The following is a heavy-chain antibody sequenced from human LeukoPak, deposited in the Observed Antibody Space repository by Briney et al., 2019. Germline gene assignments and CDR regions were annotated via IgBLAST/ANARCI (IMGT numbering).Heavy chain of an antibody. CDR1: GFTFSSFS. CDR3: AKVSVGYCTGDSCYSPMANNWLDP. Sequence: GGSLRLSCTTSGFTFSSFSMHWVRQAPGKGLEWVAVTSYNGKYQYYADPVKGRFTISRDNSQQTLYLQMNTLSVEDTAVYYCAKVSVGYCTGDSCYSPMANNWLDPWGQGTLVIVSS. CDR2: TSYNGKYQ. D-gene: IGHD2-15*01. V-gene: IGHV3-30*04. J-gene: IGHJ5*02.